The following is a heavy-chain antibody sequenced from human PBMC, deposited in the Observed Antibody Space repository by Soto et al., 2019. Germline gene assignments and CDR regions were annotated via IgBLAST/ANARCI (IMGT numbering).Heavy chain of an antibody. D-gene: IGHD1-1*01. CDR2: ISAHNDNT. Sequence: QVHLVQSGAEVKKPGASVKVSCKCSGYTFTSYGITWVRQAPGQGLEWMGWISAHNDNTDYAQKLQGRVTVTRDTSTSTAYMELRSLSSDDTAVYYCGRGRYGDYWGQGALVTVSS. V-gene: IGHV1-18*01. CDR3: GRGRYGDY. CDR1: GYTFTSYG. J-gene: IGHJ4*02.